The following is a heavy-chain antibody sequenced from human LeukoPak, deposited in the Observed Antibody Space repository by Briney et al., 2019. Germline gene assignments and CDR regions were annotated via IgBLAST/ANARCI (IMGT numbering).Heavy chain of an antibody. CDR2: ISWNSGSV. CDR3: ARGLLGYDILTGSGY. D-gene: IGHD3-9*01. Sequence: PGGSLRLSCAASGFTFDDYAMHWVRQAPGKGLEWVSGISWNSGSVGYADSVKGRFTISRDNAKNTLYLQMNSLRAEDTAVYYCARGLLGYDILTGSGYWGQGTLVTVSS. CDR1: GFTFDDYA. V-gene: IGHV3-9*01. J-gene: IGHJ4*02.